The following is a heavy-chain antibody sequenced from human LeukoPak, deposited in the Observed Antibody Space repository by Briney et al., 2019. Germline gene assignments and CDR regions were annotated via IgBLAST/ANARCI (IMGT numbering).Heavy chain of an antibody. CDR1: GFTFSSYW. V-gene: IGHV3-74*01. D-gene: IGHD1-26*01. CDR3: TRSLNSGSYSDY. Sequence: GGSLRLSCAASGFTFSSYWMHWVRQAPGKGLVWVSRVNSDGSRTDYADSVKGRITISRDNAKNTLYLQMNSLRAEDTAVYYCTRSLNSGSYSDYWGQGTLVTVSS. CDR2: VNSDGSRT. J-gene: IGHJ4*02.